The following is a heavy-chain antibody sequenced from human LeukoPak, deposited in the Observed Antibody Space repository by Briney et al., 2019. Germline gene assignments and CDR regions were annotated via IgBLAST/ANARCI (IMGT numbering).Heavy chain of an antibody. CDR3: ARLTTVKYYYYYYMDV. J-gene: IGHJ6*03. V-gene: IGHV4-34*01. D-gene: IGHD4-17*01. Sequence: GSLRLSCAASGFSFSSYNMNWVRQPPGKGLEWIGEINHSGSTNYNPSLKSRVTISVDTSKNQFSLKLSSVTAADTAVYYCARLTTVKYYYYYYMDVWGKGTTVTISS. CDR2: INHSGST. CDR1: GFSFSSYN.